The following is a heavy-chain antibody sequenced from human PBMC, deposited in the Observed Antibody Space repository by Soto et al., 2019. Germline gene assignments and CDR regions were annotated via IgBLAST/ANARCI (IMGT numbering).Heavy chain of an antibody. D-gene: IGHD2-2*01. Sequence: SETLSLTCTVSGGSISSYYWSWIRQPPGKRLEWIGYIYYSGSTNYNPSLKSRVTISVDTSKNQFSLKLSSVTAADTAVYYCARESEGIVVVPAARWFDPWGQGTLVTVSS. CDR2: IYYSGST. CDR1: GGSISSYY. CDR3: ARESEGIVVVPAARWFDP. V-gene: IGHV4-59*01. J-gene: IGHJ5*02.